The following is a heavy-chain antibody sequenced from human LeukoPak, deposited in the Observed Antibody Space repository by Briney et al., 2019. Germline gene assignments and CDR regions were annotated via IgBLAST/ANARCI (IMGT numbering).Heavy chain of an antibody. J-gene: IGHJ4*02. CDR2: ISSSSGYI. CDR3: ARSPEIWGVVIASYFDY. V-gene: IGHV3-21*01. Sequence: GGSLRLSCAASGFTFSSYSMNWVRQAPGKGLEWVSSISSSSGYIYYADSVKGRFTISRDNAKNSLYLQMNSLRAEDTAVYYCARSPEIWGVVIASYFDYWGQGTLVTVSS. D-gene: IGHD2-21*01. CDR1: GFTFSSYS.